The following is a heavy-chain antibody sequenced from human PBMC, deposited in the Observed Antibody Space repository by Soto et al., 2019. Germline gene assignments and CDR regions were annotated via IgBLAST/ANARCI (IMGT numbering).Heavy chain of an antibody. CDR3: ARKSQKMANYYYYGMDV. CDR2: IYYSGST. CDR1: GCSISSGGYY. V-gene: IGHV4-31*03. Sequence: PSETLSLTCPFSGCSISSGGYYWSWIRQHPGKGLEWIGYIYYSGSTYYNPSLKSRVTISVDTSKNQFSLKLSSVTAADTAVYYCARKSQKMANYYYYGMDVWGQGTTVTVSS. J-gene: IGHJ6*02.